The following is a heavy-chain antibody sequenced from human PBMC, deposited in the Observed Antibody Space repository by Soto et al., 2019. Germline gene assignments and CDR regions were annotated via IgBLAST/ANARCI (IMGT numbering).Heavy chain of an antibody. CDR2: IYYSGST. Sequence: PSETLSLTCTVSGGSISSYYWSWIRQPPGKGLEWIGYIYYSGSTNYNPSLKSRVTISVDTSKNQFSLKLSSVTAADTAVYYCARTASIAAAGKNWFDPWGQGTLVTVSS. D-gene: IGHD6-13*01. J-gene: IGHJ5*02. CDR3: ARTASIAAAGKNWFDP. CDR1: GGSISSYY. V-gene: IGHV4-59*01.